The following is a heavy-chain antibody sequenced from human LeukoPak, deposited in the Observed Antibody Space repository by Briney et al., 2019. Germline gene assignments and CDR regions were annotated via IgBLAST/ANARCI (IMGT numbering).Heavy chain of an antibody. V-gene: IGHV4-30-4*07. J-gene: IGHJ5*02. CDR1: GVAISRGGYA. CDR2: IYHSGTT. D-gene: IGHD6-19*01. Sequence: SETLSLTCAVSGVAISRGGYAWNWIRQPPGKGLEWMAYIYHSGTTYYNPSLKSRATISVDTSKNQFSLKLSSVTAADTAVYYCVRGRYSSGWFKDKNWFDPWGQGIPVTVSS. CDR3: VRGRYSSGWFKDKNWFDP.